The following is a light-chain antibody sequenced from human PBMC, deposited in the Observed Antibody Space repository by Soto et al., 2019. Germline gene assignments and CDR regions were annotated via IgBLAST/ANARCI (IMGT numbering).Light chain of an antibody. CDR3: QQYNNWPPWT. CDR2: GAS. CDR1: QSVSSN. J-gene: IGKJ1*01. Sequence: EIVMTQSPATLSVSPGERATLSCRASQSVSSNLAWYQQKPGQAPRLLIYGASTRATGIPARFSGSVSGTEVTLTISSLQSEDFAVNYCQQYNNWPPWTFGQGTKVEIK. V-gene: IGKV3-15*01.